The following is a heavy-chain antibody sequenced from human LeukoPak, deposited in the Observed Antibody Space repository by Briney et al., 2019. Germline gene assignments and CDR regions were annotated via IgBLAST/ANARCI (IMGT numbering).Heavy chain of an antibody. CDR3: AREGSFKGGWFDT. Sequence: ASVKVSCKASGYTFTGYYMHWVRQAPGQGLEWMGWISRNSGDTNYAQKFQGRVTMTTDTPMNTAYMELRRLRSDDTAVYYCAREGSFKGGWFDTWGQGTLVTVSS. V-gene: IGHV1-2*02. CDR1: GYTFTGYY. CDR2: ISRNSGDT. J-gene: IGHJ5*02. D-gene: IGHD3-16*01.